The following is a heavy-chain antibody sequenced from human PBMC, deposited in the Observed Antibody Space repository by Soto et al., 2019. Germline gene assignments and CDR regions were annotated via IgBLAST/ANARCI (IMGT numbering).Heavy chain of an antibody. D-gene: IGHD3-3*01. CDR1: GFTFSTYG. CDR3: ARDSFWSGYSFDY. J-gene: IGHJ4*02. Sequence: GGSLRLSCAASGFTFSTYGMHWVRQAPGKGLEWVAVIWYDGSKKYYADSVKGRFTISRDNSKNTLHLQMNSLRAEDAAVYYCARDSFWSGYSFDYWGQGTLVTVSS. CDR2: IWYDGSKK. V-gene: IGHV3-33*01.